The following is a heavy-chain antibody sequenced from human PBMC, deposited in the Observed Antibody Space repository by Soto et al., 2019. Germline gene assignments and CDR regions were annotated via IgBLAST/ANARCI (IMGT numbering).Heavy chain of an antibody. Sequence: GGSLRLSCAASGFTFNTYSMSWVRQAPGEGLEWVSSISGDSRYIYCTDSVKGRFTISRDNAKNSLYLQMSSLRAEDTAMYYCARVVPSTMVDYWGQGALVTVSS. CDR1: GFTFNTYS. CDR3: ARVVPSTMVDY. CDR2: ISGDSRYI. D-gene: IGHD3-10*01. V-gene: IGHV3-21*01. J-gene: IGHJ4*02.